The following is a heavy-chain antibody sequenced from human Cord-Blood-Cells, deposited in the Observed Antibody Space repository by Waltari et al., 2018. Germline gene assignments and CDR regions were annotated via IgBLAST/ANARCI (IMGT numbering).Heavy chain of an antibody. CDR2: IYYSGST. J-gene: IGHJ3*02. V-gene: IGHV4-31*03. Sequence: QVQLQESGPGLVKPSQTLSLTCTVSGGSISSGGYYWSWIRQHPGKGLEWIGYIYYSGSTYYNPSLKSRVTISVDTSKNQFSLKLSSVTAADTAVYYCARDRALSGADAFDIWGQGTMVTVSS. D-gene: IGHD3-16*02. CDR1: GGSISSGGYY. CDR3: ARDRALSGADAFDI.